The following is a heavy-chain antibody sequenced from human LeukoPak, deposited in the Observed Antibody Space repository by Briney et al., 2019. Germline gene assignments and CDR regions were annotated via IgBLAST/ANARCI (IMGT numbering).Heavy chain of an antibody. J-gene: IGHJ4*01. CDR2: MTSSGGRT. Sequence: GGSLRLSCAASGFIFSNYDVHWVRQAPGKGLEFVSAMTSSGGRTFYANSVKGRFTISRDNSKNALYLQMNSLRADDMAVYYCSRGSASGGYDYWGQGALVTVSS. D-gene: IGHD3-10*01. CDR1: GFIFSNYD. V-gene: IGHV3-64*01. CDR3: SRGSASGGYDY.